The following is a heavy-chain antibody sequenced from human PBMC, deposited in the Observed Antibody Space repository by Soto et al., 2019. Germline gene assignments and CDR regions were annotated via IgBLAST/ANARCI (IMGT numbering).Heavy chain of an antibody. CDR1: GFTFSSYS. CDR2: ISSSSSYV. CDR3: ARDREAWIQLWSFDY. D-gene: IGHD5-18*01. Sequence: GGSLRLSCAASGFTFSSYSMNWVRQAPGKGLEWVSSISSSSSYVYYADSVKGRFTISRDNAKNSLYLQMNSLRAEDTAVYYCARDREAWIQLWSFDYWGQGTLVTVSS. J-gene: IGHJ4*02. V-gene: IGHV3-21*01.